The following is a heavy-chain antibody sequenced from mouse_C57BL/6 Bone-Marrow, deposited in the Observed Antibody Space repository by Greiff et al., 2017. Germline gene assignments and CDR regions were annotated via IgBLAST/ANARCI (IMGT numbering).Heavy chain of an antibody. CDR3: ARSHYDYDAIDY. CDR2: IRNKANGYTT. Sequence: EVMLVESGGGLVQPGGSLSLSCAASGFTLTDYYMSWVRQPPGKALEWLGFIRNKANGYTTEYSASVKGRFTISRDNSQSILYLQMNALRAEDSATYYCARSHYDYDAIDYWGQGTTLTVSS. CDR1: GFTLTDYY. J-gene: IGHJ2*01. D-gene: IGHD2-4*01. V-gene: IGHV7-3*01.